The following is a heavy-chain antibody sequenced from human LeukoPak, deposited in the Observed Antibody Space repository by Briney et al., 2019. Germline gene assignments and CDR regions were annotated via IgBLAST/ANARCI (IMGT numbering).Heavy chain of an antibody. J-gene: IGHJ4*02. CDR1: GFTLSNYA. CDR2: IRRDGGIT. Sequence: GCLRLSCSASGFTLSNYAMYWVRQAPRKRREFVSDIRRDGGITHYADSAKGRFKIYRDNSRNTLYIQMNSLRAEETAVYYCVKTASSVRTFVYWGQGTLGTVSS. V-gene: IGHV3-64*05. CDR3: VKTASSVRTFVY.